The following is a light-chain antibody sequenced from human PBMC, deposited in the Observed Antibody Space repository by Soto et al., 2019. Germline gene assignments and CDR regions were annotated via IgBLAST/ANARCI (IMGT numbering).Light chain of an antibody. V-gene: IGKV3-15*01. Sequence: EIAVTQSPATLSVSPGERATLSCRASQSVSSIIVWYQHKPGQAPRLLIYGASTRANDIPARFSGSGSGTEFTLTISSLQSEDFAVYYCQQYNDWPPWTFGQGTKVEIK. CDR1: QSVSSI. J-gene: IGKJ1*01. CDR2: GAS. CDR3: QQYNDWPPWT.